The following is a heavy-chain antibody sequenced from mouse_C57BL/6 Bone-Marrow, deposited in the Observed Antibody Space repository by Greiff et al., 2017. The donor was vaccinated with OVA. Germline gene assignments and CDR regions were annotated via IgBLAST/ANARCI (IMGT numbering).Heavy chain of an antibody. V-gene: IGHV1-42*01. J-gene: IGHJ3*01. D-gene: IGHD4-1*01. CDR2: INPSTGGT. CDR1: GYSFTGYY. CDR3: ARWENWAPFAY. Sequence: EVQLQQSGPELVKPGASVKISCKASGYSFTGYYMNWVKQSPEKSLEWIGEINPSTGGTTYNQKFKAKATLTVDKSSSTAYMQLKSLTSEDSAVYYCARWENWAPFAYWGQGTLVTVSA.